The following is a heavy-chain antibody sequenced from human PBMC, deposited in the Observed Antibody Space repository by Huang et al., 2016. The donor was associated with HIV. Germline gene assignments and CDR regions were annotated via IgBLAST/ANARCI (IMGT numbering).Heavy chain of an antibody. D-gene: IGHD3-3*01. CDR3: ARGGAPYYDFWSGGHHYGMDV. CDR2: IKQDGSEK. J-gene: IGHJ6*02. Sequence: EVQLVESGGGLVQPGGSLRLSCAASGFTFRGYWMSRVRQARGKGLEWVANIKQDGSEKYYVDSVKGRFTISRDNVKNALYLQMYSLRVEDTAIYYCARGGAPYYDFWSGGHHYGMDVWGQGTTVTVSS. V-gene: IGHV3-7*04. CDR1: GFTFRGYW.